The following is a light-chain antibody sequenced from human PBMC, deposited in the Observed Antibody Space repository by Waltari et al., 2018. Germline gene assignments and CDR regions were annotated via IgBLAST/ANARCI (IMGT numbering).Light chain of an antibody. J-gene: IGKJ1*01. V-gene: IGKV3-20*01. CDR2: HTS. Sequence: EIVLTQSPGTLSLSPGERATLSCRARQGVGKYLAWYQQRPGQAPRLLRYHTSIRATGIPDRFSGSGYGTDFSLTISRLEPEDFAVYYCQKYDILPATFGQGTTVEIK. CDR3: QKYDILPAT. CDR1: QGVGKY.